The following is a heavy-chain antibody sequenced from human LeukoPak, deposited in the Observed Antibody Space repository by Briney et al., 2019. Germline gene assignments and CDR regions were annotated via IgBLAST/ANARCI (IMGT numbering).Heavy chain of an antibody. CDR1: GGSIDSGGFC. V-gene: IGHV4-30-2*06. CDR2: IFYSGAA. CDR3: ARLNLAGNSSGWY. J-gene: IGHJ4*02. Sequence: SETLSLTCAVSGGSIDSGGFCWAWIRQSPGKGLEWIGHIFYSGAASYNPSLKSRVTISVDKSKNQFSLKLSSVTAADTAVYYCARLNLAGNSSGWYWGQGTLVTVSS. D-gene: IGHD6-19*01.